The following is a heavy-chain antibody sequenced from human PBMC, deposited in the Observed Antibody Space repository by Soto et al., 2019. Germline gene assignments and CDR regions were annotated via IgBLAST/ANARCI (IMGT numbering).Heavy chain of an antibody. V-gene: IGHV3-74*01. D-gene: IGHD2-21*02. CDR2: IHSDGSTT. CDR1: GFTFNYYW. Sequence: EVQLVESEGGLVQRGGSLRLSCAASGFTFNYYWMHWGRQAPGQGLVWVSHIHSDGSTTTYADSVKGRFTISRDNAKNTLYLAMNSLRAEDTAVYYCVRGDKGGFDLWGQGTTVTVSS. J-gene: IGHJ3*01. CDR3: VRGDKGGFDL.